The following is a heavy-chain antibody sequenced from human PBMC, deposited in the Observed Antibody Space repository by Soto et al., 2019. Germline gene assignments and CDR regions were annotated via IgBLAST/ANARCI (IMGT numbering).Heavy chain of an antibody. V-gene: IGHV3-21*01. CDR1: IFTFSIYI. D-gene: IGHD4-17*01. J-gene: IGHJ4*02. CDR2: ISRSSSYI. Sequence: WGSLRVSWVSTIFTFSIYIMNWVRQAPGKGLDWVSSISRSSSYIYYADSVKGRFTISIDNAKNSLYLQMNSLRAEDTAVYYCERPLRSDYWGQGTLVTVSS. CDR3: ERPLRSDY.